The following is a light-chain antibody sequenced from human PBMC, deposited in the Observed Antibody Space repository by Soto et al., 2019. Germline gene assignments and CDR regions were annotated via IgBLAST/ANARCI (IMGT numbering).Light chain of an antibody. CDR1: SGHSSYA. CDR2: LNSDGSH. V-gene: IGLV4-69*01. J-gene: IGLJ3*02. Sequence: QLVLTQSPSASASLGASVKLTCTLSSGHSSYAIAWHQQQPEKGPRYLMKLNSDGSHSKGDGIPDRFSGSSPGAERYLTISRLQSEDEADYYCQPWGTGTRGVFGGGTKLTVL. CDR3: QPWGTGTRGV.